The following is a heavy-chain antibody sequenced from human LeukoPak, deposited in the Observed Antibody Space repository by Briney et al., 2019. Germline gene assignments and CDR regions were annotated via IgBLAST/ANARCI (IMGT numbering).Heavy chain of an antibody. CDR2: IYYSGST. D-gene: IGHD3-22*01. CDR1: GGSTSSSSYY. Sequence: SETLSLTCTVSGGSTSSSSYYWGWIRQPPGKGLEWIGSIYYSGSTYYNPSLKSRVTISVDTSKNQFSLKLSSVTAADTAVYYCARQGSYYYDSSGYYAKGYFDYWGQGTLVTVSS. CDR3: ARQGSYYYDSSGYYAKGYFDY. J-gene: IGHJ4*02. V-gene: IGHV4-39*01.